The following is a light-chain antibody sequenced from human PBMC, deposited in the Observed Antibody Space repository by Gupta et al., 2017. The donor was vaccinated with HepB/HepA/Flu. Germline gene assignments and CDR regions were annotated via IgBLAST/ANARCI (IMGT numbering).Light chain of an antibody. V-gene: IGKV3-20*01. Sequence: DIVLTPSPGTLSLSPGERATLSCRASQSVRSSYLAWYQQKPGQAPRLLIYGASSRATGIPDRFSGSGSGTDFTLTISRLEPEDFAVYYCLQDRSSPHPFGQGTKLEIK. CDR3: LQDRSSPHP. CDR1: QSVRSSY. J-gene: IGKJ2*01. CDR2: GAS.